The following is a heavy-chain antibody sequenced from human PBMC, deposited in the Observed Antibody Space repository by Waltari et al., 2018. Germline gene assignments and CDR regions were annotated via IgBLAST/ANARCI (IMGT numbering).Heavy chain of an antibody. V-gene: IGHV4-59*11. Sequence: QVQLQESGPGLVKPSETLSLTCTVSGGSISSHYWSWIRQPPGKGLEWIGYIYYSGSTNYNPALKSRVTISVDTSKNQFSLKLSSVTAADTAVYYCARGTDYGVWYFDLWGRGTLVTVSS. J-gene: IGHJ2*01. CDR1: GGSISSHY. D-gene: IGHD4-17*01. CDR2: IYYSGST. CDR3: ARGTDYGVWYFDL.